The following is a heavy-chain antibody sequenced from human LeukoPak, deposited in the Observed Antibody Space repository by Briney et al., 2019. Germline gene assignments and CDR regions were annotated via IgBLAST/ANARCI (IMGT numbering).Heavy chain of an antibody. V-gene: IGHV4-59*01. J-gene: IGHJ6*03. CDR2: IYYSGYT. CDR1: GGSISSYY. D-gene: IGHD3-10*01. CDR3: ARTTMVRGTYYMDV. Sequence: SETLSLTCTVSGGSISSYYWSWIRQPPGKGLEWIGGIYYSGYTNYKSSLKSRVTISVDTSKNQFSLKLSSVTAADTAVYYCARTTMVRGTYYMDVWGKGTTVTVSS.